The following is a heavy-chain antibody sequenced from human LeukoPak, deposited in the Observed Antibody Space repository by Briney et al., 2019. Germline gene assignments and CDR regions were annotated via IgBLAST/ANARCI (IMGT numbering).Heavy chain of an antibody. CDR2: ISGSGGST. J-gene: IGHJ4*02. CDR1: GFTFSSCA. V-gene: IGHV3-23*01. Sequence: GGSLRLSCAASGFTFSSCAMSWVRQAPGKGLEWVLAISGSGGSTYYADSVKGRFTISRDNSKNTLYLQMNSLRAEDTGVYYCAKDAGYSSSWYGGNFDYWGQGTLVTVSS. D-gene: IGHD6-13*01. CDR3: AKDAGYSSSWYGGNFDY.